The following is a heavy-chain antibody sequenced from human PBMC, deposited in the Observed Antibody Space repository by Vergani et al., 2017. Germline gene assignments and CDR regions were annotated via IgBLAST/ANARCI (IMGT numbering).Heavy chain of an antibody. CDR3: TREVGSCYYYYGMDV. V-gene: IGHV3-49*03. CDR2: IRSKAYGGTT. D-gene: IGHD3-10*01. CDR1: GFTFGDYA. Sequence: EVQLVESGGGLVQPGRSLRLSCTASGFTFGDYAMSWFRQAPGKGLEWVGFIRSKAYGGTTEYAASVKGRFTISRDDSKSIAYLQMNSLKTEDTAVYYCTREVGSCYYYYGMDVWGQGTTVTVSS. J-gene: IGHJ6*02.